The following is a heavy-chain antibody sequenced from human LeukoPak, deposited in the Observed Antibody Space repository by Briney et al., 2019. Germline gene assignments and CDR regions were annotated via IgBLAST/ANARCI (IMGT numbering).Heavy chain of an antibody. Sequence: SETLSLTCSVSGGSSSSYYWSWIRQPPGKGLEWIGYIYYSESPNYSPPLKSRVTMSVDTSKNQFSLKLSSVTAADTAIYYCARRGAPCCSGGGCYSIDNWFDSWSQGILVTVSS. D-gene: IGHD2-15*01. V-gene: IGHV4-59*08. CDR2: IYYSESP. CDR1: GGSSSSYY. J-gene: IGHJ5*01. CDR3: ARRGAPCCSGGGCYSIDNWFDS.